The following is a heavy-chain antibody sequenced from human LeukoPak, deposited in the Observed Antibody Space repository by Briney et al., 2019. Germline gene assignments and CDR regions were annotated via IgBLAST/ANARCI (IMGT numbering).Heavy chain of an antibody. D-gene: IGHD3-9*01. Sequence: SETLSLTCTVSGGSISSYYWSWIRQPPGKGLEWIGYIYYSGSTNYNPSLKSRVTISVDTSKNQFSLKLSSVTAADTAVYYCARQGLRYFDLYYFDYWGQGTLVTVSS. CDR2: IYYSGST. J-gene: IGHJ4*02. V-gene: IGHV4-59*08. CDR3: ARQGLRYFDLYYFDY. CDR1: GGSISSYY.